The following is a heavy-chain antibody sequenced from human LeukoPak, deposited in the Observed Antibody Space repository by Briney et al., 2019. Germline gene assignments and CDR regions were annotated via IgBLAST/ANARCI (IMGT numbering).Heavy chain of an antibody. D-gene: IGHD6-13*01. J-gene: IGHJ4*02. CDR2: ISGSGGST. CDR1: GFTFSSYA. Sequence: GGSLRLSCAASGFTFSSYAMSWVRQAPGKGLEWVSAISGSGGSTYYADSVKGRFTISRDNSKNTLYLQMNSLRAEDTAVYYCARTGYSSSYYKFRFDYWGQGTLVTVSS. V-gene: IGHV3-23*01. CDR3: ARTGYSSSYYKFRFDY.